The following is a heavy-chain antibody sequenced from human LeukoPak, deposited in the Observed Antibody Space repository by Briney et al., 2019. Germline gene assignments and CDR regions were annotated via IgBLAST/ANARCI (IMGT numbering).Heavy chain of an antibody. CDR1: AYTFTGYY. D-gene: IGHD1-26*01. V-gene: IGHV1-2*02. CDR3: AKDLGGHVGATYPEDAFDI. CDR2: INPNSGGT. Sequence: ASVTVSFTASAYTFTGYYMHWMRQAPGQGLEWMGWINPNSGGTNYSQKFQDRVTMIRDTSFSTAYMVQSSLRPADTAVYYWAKDLGGHVGATYPEDAFDIWGQGGMVTVSS. J-gene: IGHJ3*02.